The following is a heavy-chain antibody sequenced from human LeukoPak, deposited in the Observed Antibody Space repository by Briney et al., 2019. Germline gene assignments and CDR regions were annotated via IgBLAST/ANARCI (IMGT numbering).Heavy chain of an antibody. CDR3: ARDLRRIAAYYFDY. Sequence: PGRSLRLSCAASGFTFSSYAIHWVRQAPGRGLECVAVISSDGRDRHHADSVKGRFTISRDNSKNTLYLQTNSLRAEDTAVYYCARDLRRIAAYYFDYWGQGTLVTVSS. J-gene: IGHJ4*02. CDR1: GFTFSSYA. CDR2: ISSDGRDR. D-gene: IGHD6-25*01. V-gene: IGHV3-30*03.